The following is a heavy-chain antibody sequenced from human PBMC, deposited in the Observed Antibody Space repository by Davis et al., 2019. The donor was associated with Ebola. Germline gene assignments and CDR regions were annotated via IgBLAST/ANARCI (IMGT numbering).Heavy chain of an antibody. D-gene: IGHD3-10*01. Sequence: AASVKVSCKASGGTFSTYAISWVRQVPGQGLEWMGGIIPIFGTANYAQKFQGRVTITADESTSTAYMELSSLRSEDTAVYYCARDRGDPHYYYYGMDVWGQGTTVTVSS. CDR1: GGTFSTYA. V-gene: IGHV1-69*13. CDR3: ARDRGDPHYYYYGMDV. CDR2: IIPIFGTA. J-gene: IGHJ6*02.